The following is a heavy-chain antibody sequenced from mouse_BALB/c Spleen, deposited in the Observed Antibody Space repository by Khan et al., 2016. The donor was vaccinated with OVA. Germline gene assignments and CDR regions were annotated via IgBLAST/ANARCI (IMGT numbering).Heavy chain of an antibody. CDR1: GDSIISGY. CDR2: IDYSGSN. J-gene: IGHJ1*01. D-gene: IGHD2-1*01. Sequence: EVQLQESGPSLVKPSQTLSLTCSVTGDSIISGYWNWIRKFPGNKLEYMGYIDYSGSNSYNPSLKSRITITRDTSKNQYYLQLNSVTTADTATYYCARWGNPRWYFDVWGAETTVTVSS. V-gene: IGHV3-8*02. CDR3: ARWGNPRWYFDV.